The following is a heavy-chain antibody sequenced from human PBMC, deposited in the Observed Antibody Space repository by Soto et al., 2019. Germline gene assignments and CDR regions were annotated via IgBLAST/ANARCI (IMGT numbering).Heavy chain of an antibody. CDR2: ITGSSDSI. Sequence: EVHLVESGGGLVKPGGSLRLSCAASGFTFSTYTMNWVRQAPGKGLEWVSSITGSSDSIYYADSLKGRFTISRDNAKNSLSLQMSRLRAEDTAVYYCARGSVIATFSWGQGTLVTVSS. V-gene: IGHV3-21*01. D-gene: IGHD2-21*01. J-gene: IGHJ5*02. CDR3: ARGSVIATFS. CDR1: GFTFSTYT.